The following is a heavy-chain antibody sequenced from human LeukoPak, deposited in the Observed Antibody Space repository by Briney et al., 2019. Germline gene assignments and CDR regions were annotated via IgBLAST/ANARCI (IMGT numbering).Heavy chain of an antibody. CDR1: GGTFSSYT. D-gene: IGHD3-22*01. CDR2: IIPTLGIG. Sequence: SVKVSCKASGGTFSSYTISWVRQAPGQGLEGMGRIIPTLGIGNYAQKFQGRVTITADKSTSTAYMELSSLRSEDTAVYYCARDRGDYYDSSGYYYVSYWGQGTLVTVSS. J-gene: IGHJ4*02. V-gene: IGHV1-69*04. CDR3: ARDRGDYYDSSGYYYVSY.